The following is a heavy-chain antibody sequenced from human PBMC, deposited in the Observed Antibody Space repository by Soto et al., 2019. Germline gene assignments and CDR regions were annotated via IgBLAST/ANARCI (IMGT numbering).Heavy chain of an antibody. D-gene: IGHD1-26*01. J-gene: IGHJ4*02. CDR1: GFTFSSYG. Sequence: GGSLRLSCAASGFTFSSYGMHWVRQAPGKGLEWVAVIWYDGSNKYYADSVKGRFTISRDNSKNTLYLQMNSLRAEDTAVYYCARDPLYSGSYFDYWGQGTLVTVSS. V-gene: IGHV3-33*01. CDR3: ARDPLYSGSYFDY. CDR2: IWYDGSNK.